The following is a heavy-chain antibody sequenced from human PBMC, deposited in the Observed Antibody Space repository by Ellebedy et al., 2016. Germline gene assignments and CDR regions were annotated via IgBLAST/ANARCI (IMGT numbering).Heavy chain of an antibody. D-gene: IGHD3-10*01. J-gene: IGHJ5*02. Sequence: SETLSLTXTVSGGSISSYYWSWIRQPAGKGLEWIGRIYTSGSTNYNPSLKSRVTMSVDTSKNQFSLKLSSVTAADTAVYYCARDLIMVRGPTRVGNWFDPWGQGTLVTVSS. CDR3: ARDLIMVRGPTRVGNWFDP. CDR1: GGSISSYY. CDR2: IYTSGST. V-gene: IGHV4-4*07.